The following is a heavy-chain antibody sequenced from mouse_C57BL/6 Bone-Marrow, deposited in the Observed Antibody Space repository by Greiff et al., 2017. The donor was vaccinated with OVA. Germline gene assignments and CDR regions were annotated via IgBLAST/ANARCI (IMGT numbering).Heavy chain of an antibody. D-gene: IGHD4-1*01. CDR3: ASWNNWDWFAY. CDR2: IYPGSGST. Sequence: QVQLQQPGAELVKPGASVKMSCKASGYTFTSYWITWVKQRPGQGLEWIGDIYPGSGSTNYNEKFKGKATLTADKSSSTAYMQLNSLTSEDSAVYFCASWNNWDWFAYWGQGTLVTVSA. V-gene: IGHV1-55*01. J-gene: IGHJ3*01. CDR1: GYTFTSYW.